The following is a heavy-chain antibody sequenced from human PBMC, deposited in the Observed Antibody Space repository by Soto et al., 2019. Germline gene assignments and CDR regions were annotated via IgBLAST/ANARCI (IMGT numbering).Heavy chain of an antibody. D-gene: IGHD3-10*01. CDR2: IIPIFGTA. CDR3: ACERGGYSGVGDY. V-gene: IGHV1-69*01. J-gene: IGHJ4*02. CDR1: GGTFSSYA. Sequence: QVQLVQSGAEVKKPGSSVKVSCKASGGTFSSYAISWVRQAPGQGLEWMGGIIPIFGTANYALKFQGRVMITADESTSTAYMELSDQRSGDTHVYYFACERGGYSGVGDYWGQGTLVTRSS.